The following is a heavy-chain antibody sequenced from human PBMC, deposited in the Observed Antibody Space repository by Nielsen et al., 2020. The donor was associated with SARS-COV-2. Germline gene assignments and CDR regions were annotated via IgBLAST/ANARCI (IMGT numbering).Heavy chain of an antibody. J-gene: IGHJ3*02. V-gene: IGHV1-69*04. CDR1: GGTFSSYA. CDR3: ARAPTTTLIVGAFDI. Sequence: SVKVSCKASGGTFSSYAIRWVRQAPAQGLEWMGRIIPILGIANYAQKFQGRVTITADKSTSTAYMELSSLRSEDTAVYYCARAPTTTLIVGAFDIWGQGTMVTVSS. D-gene: IGHD2/OR15-2a*01. CDR2: IIPILGIA.